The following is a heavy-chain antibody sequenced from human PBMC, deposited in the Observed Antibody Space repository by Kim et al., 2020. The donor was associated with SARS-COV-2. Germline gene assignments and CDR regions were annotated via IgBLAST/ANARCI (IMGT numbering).Heavy chain of an antibody. V-gene: IGHV6-1*01. CDR2: TYYRSKWYN. Sequence: SQTLSLTCAISGDRVSSNSAAWNWIRQSPSRGLEWLGRTYYRSKWYNDYAVSVKSRITINPDTSKNQFSLQLNSVTPEDTAVYYCARDSGVIVVVEPSGWFDPWGQGTLVTVSS. CDR1: GDRVSSNSAA. CDR3: ARDSGVIVVVEPSGWFDP. J-gene: IGHJ5*02. D-gene: IGHD3-22*01.